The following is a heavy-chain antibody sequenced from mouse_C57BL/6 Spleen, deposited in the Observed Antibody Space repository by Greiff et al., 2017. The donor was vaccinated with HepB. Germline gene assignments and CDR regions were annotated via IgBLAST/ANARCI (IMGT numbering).Heavy chain of an antibody. V-gene: IGHV1-69*01. D-gene: IGHD1-1*01. J-gene: IGHJ2*01. Sequence: VQLQQSGAELVMPGASVKLSCKASGYTFTSYWMHWVKQRPGQGLEWIGEIDPSDSYTNYNQKFKGKSTLTVDKSSSTADMKLSSLTSEDSAVYYCARRYYGYFDYWGQGTTLTVSS. CDR1: GYTFTSYW. CDR3: ARRYYGYFDY. CDR2: IDPSDSYT.